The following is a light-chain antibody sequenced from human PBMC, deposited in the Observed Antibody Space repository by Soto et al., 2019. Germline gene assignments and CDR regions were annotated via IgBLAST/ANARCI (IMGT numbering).Light chain of an antibody. CDR1: QSISSW. V-gene: IGKV3-15*01. CDR3: QQYNIWPQT. Sequence: MTQSPSTLSSSAGDRVTITCRASQSISSWLAWYQQKPGQAPRLLIYGASTRATGIPARFSGSGSGTEFTLTISSLQSEDFAVYFCQQYNIWPQTFGQGTKVDIK. CDR2: GAS. J-gene: IGKJ1*01.